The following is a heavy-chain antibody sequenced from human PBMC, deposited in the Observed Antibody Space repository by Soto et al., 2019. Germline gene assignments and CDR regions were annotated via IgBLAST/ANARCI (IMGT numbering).Heavy chain of an antibody. D-gene: IGHD5-18*01. J-gene: IGHJ6*02. CDR1: GGSISSSTYF. V-gene: IGHV4-61*05. CDR2: IYYSGST. Sequence: PSETLSLTCTVSGGSISSSTYFWGWIRQPPGKGLEWIGYIYYSGSTNYNPSLKSRVTISVDTSKNQFSLKLSSVTAADTAVYNCARVFRNSYGSEGETYYYYYYGMDVWGQGTTVTVSS. CDR3: ARVFRNSYGSEGETYYYYYYGMDV.